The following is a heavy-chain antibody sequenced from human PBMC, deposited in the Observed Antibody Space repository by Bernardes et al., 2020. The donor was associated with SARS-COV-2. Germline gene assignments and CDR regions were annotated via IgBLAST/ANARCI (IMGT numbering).Heavy chain of an antibody. Sequence: AAVKVCCKASGYTFTSYDINWVRQATGQGLEWMGWMNPNSGTTGYAQKFQGRVTMTRNTSISTAYMELSSLRSEDTAVYYCAREGVAGIVATIKWGNWFDPWGQGTLVTVSS. CDR2: MNPNSGTT. J-gene: IGHJ5*02. CDR1: GYTFTSYD. V-gene: IGHV1-8*01. D-gene: IGHD5-12*01. CDR3: AREGVAGIVATIKWGNWFDP.